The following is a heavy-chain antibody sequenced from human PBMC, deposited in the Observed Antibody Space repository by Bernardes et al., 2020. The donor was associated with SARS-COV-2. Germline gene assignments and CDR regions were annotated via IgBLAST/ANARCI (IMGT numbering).Heavy chain of an antibody. CDR1: AFTFNNYA. CDR2: ISHDGNTK. J-gene: IGHJ4*02. D-gene: IGHD2-15*01. V-gene: IGHV3-30*04. Sequence: GGSLRLSCEASAFTFNNYAMHWVRQAPGKGLEWMAFISHDGNTKFYADSVKGRFTISRDNSKNTLYLQMNSLILADTASYYCATELVGGAEFDYWGQGTLVTVSS. CDR3: ATELVGGAEFDY.